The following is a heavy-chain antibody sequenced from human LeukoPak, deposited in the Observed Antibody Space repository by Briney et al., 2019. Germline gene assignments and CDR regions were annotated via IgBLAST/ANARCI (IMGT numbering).Heavy chain of an antibody. CDR3: ATDRGWRTSGYYLYYFEY. V-gene: IGHV3-7*01. Sequence: PGGSLRLSCAASGFTFSNYGMSWVRQAPGKGLEWVASIKQDGSAKFYVDSVKGRFTISRDNTMNSLYLQMSSLRAEDTAVYYCATDRGWRTSGYYLYYFEYWGQGTLVTYSS. D-gene: IGHD3-3*01. CDR2: IKQDGSAK. CDR1: GFTFSNYG. J-gene: IGHJ4*02.